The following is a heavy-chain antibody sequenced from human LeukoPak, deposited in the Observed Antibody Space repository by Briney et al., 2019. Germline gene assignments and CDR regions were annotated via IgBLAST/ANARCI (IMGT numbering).Heavy chain of an antibody. D-gene: IGHD3-3*01. CDR1: GFTFSNFW. CDR2: IHPEGNEK. CDR3: ARGDEFSADH. V-gene: IGHV3-7*04. J-gene: IGHJ4*02. Sequence: GGALRLSCVVSGFTFSNFWMSWVRQAPGRGLEWVANIHPEGNEKYHVESVKGRFTISRDNAKNLLFLQMNGLRVEDTAVYYCARGDEFSADHCGQGTLVTVSS.